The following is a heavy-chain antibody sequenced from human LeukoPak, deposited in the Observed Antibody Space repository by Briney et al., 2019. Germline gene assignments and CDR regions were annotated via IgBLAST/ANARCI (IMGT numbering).Heavy chain of an antibody. CDR3: ARVGIAVAGRVGWFDP. Sequence: SQTLSLTCAVSGGSISSGGYSWSWSRQAPGKGLEWIEYIYHSGSTYYNPSLKSRVTISVDRSKNQFSLKLSSVTAADTAVYYCARVGIAVAGRVGWFDPWGQGTLVTVSS. CDR1: GGSISSGGYS. V-gene: IGHV4-30-2*01. J-gene: IGHJ5*02. CDR2: IYHSGST. D-gene: IGHD6-19*01.